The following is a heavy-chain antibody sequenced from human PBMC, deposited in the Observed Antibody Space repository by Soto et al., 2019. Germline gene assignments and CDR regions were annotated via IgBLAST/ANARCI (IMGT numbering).Heavy chain of an antibody. CDR3: ARHDRRQWLDNCDY. CDR1: GGSISSYY. J-gene: IGHJ4*02. Sequence: QVQLQESVPGLVKPSETLSLTCTVSGGSISSYYWSWIRQPPGKGLEWIGYIYYSGRTNYTPSRKSQVTNSVDTSPNQVSLTLISVTAADTAVYYGARHDRRQWLDNCDYWGQGTLVTVSS. V-gene: IGHV4-59*08. CDR2: IYYSGRT. D-gene: IGHD6-19*01.